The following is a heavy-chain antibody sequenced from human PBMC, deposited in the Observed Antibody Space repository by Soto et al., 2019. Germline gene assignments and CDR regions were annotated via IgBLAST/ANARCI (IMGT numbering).Heavy chain of an antibody. CDR3: TNGYSGYDWGY. J-gene: IGHJ4*02. CDR2: IRSKANSYAT. V-gene: IGHV3-73*01. Sequence: VGSLRLSCAASGFTFSGSAMHWVRQASGKGLEWVGRIRSKANSYATAYAASVKGRFTISRDDSKNTAYLQMNSLKTEDTAVYYCTNGYSGYDWGYWGQGTLVTVSS. CDR1: GFTFSGSA. D-gene: IGHD5-12*01.